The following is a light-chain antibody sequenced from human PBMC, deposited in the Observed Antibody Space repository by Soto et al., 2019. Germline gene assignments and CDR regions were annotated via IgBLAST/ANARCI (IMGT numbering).Light chain of an antibody. CDR2: AAS. CDR3: QQSYSTPLT. J-gene: IGKJ4*01. Sequence: DIQMTQSPSSLSASVGDSFTITCRASQIITSYLNWYQQKPGKAPKLLIYAASSLQSGVPSRFSGSGSGTDFTLTIGSLQPEDFATYYCQQSYSTPLTFGGGTKVEIK. CDR1: QIITSY. V-gene: IGKV1-39*01.